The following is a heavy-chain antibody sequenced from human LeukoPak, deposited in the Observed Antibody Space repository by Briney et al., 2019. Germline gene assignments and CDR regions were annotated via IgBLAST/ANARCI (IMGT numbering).Heavy chain of an antibody. CDR2: IYYSGSS. V-gene: IGHV4-31*03. CDR1: GGSINNGGYY. Sequence: SETLSLTCTVSGGSINNGGYYWSWIRQHPGKGLEWIGYIYYSGSSYYNPSLKSRVTISVDTSKNQFSLKLSSVTAADTAVYYCARHIAARPHYFDYWGQGTLVTVSS. CDR3: ARHIAARPHYFDY. D-gene: IGHD6-6*01. J-gene: IGHJ4*02.